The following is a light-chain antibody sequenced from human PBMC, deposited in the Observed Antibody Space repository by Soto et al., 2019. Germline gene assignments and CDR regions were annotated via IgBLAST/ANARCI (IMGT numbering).Light chain of an antibody. CDR3: LQHYGAPTS. CDR2: WAS. J-gene: IGKJ4*01. V-gene: IGKV4-1*01. Sequence: DFVMTQSPDSLAVSLGERATINCKSSQSLLSSSNNKNYLAWFQQKPGQPPKMVISWASTRVSGVPDRFSGSGSGTDFTLTISSLQAEDVAVYFCLQHYGAPTSFGGGTKVEIK. CDR1: QSLLSSSNNKNY.